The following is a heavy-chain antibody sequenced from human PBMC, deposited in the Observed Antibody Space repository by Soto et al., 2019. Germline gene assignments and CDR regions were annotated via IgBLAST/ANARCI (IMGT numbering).Heavy chain of an antibody. V-gene: IGHV3-30-3*01. Sequence: GGSLRLSCAASGFTFSSYAMHWVRQAPGKGLEWVAVISYDGSNKYYADSVKGRFTISGDNSKNTLYLQMNSLRAEDTAVYYCAREDEAGFYFDYWGQGTLVTVSS. CDR2: ISYDGSNK. J-gene: IGHJ4*02. CDR1: GFTFSSYA. D-gene: IGHD6-13*01. CDR3: AREDEAGFYFDY.